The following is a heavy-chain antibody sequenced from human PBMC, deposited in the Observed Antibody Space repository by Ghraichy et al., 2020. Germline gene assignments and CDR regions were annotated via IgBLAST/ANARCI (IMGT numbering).Heavy chain of an antibody. Sequence: GGSLRLSCAASGFTFSANAMNWVRQAPGKGLEWISSISNTSSYTQYGDSVKGRFTISRDNAKNSLHLQMNSLRAEDTAVYYCAREDSYYDNTGHYHTAIWFDPWGQGTLVTVSS. D-gene: IGHD3-22*01. CDR3: AREDSYYDNTGHYHTAIWFDP. CDR2: ISNTSSYT. CDR1: GFTFSANA. J-gene: IGHJ5*02. V-gene: IGHV3-21*01.